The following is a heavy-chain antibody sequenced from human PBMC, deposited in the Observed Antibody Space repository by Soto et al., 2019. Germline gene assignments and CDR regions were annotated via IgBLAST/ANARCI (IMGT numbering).Heavy chain of an antibody. V-gene: IGHV3-30*18. CDR1: GFTFSTYG. CDR3: AKEYGSTWIDH. D-gene: IGHD6-13*01. CDR2: MSYDGTKQ. J-gene: IGHJ4*02. Sequence: PGGSLRLSCAASGFTFSTYGMPWVRQAPGKGLEWVAAMSYDGTKQYYVDSVKGRFTISRDNSRNTLFLQLNSLRDEDTAVYYCAKEYGSTWIDHWGQGTPVTVSS.